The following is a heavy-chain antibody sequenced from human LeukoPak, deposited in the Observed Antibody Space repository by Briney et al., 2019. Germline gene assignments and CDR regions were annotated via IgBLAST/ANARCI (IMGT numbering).Heavy chain of an antibody. V-gene: IGHV3-20*04. CDR2: GNWNVGST. CDR3: VRDGCSSPSCHDSSRWFDL. D-gene: IGHD2-2*01. Sequence: GGSLSLSCAASGVTFDDYGMSCARQARGKGLEWISGGNWNVGSTGYPDFVKGRFPVSSEKAKNYLYRQMNSLRAEDTDLYYCVRDGCSSPSCHDSSRWFDLGRQGPRVTVPS. J-gene: IGHJ5*02. CDR1: GVTFDDYG.